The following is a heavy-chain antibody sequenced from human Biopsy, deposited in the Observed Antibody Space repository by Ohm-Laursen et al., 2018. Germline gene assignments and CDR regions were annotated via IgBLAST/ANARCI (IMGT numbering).Heavy chain of an antibody. CDR1: GGSLSSYY. V-gene: IGHV4-4*07. D-gene: IGHD3-22*01. CDR3: ARWTPEYDSSRYYLDAFDI. CDR2: IYSSGST. J-gene: IGHJ3*02. Sequence: SDTLSLTCTVSGGSLSSYYWSWIRQPAGKGLEWIGRIYSSGSTNYNPSLKSRVTLSMDTSKGQFSLKLSFVTAADTAVYYCARWTPEYDSSRYYLDAFDIWGQGTKVTVS.